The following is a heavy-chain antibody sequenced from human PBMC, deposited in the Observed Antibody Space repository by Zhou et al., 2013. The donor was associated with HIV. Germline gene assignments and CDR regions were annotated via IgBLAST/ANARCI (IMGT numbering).Heavy chain of an antibody. CDR2: ISAHNGNT. D-gene: IGHD3-22*01. CDR3: ARVVYYYDARGLDS. Sequence: QVRLRQSGPEVRKPGDSLRISCTGSSFSFRTYGLSWVRQAPGQGLEWMGWISAHNGNTNYAQKFQDRITITTDTSAKTAYLQLRSLKSDDTAIYYCARVVYYYDARGLDSWGQGTLVTGLL. V-gene: IGHV1-18*01. J-gene: IGHJ4*02. CDR1: SFSFRTYG.